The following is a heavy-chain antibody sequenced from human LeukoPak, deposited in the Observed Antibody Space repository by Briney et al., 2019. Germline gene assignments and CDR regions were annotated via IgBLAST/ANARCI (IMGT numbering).Heavy chain of an antibody. CDR1: GFTFSTFA. J-gene: IGHJ4*02. Sequence: GGSLRLSGAASGFTFSTFAMHWVRQAPGKGLEWVAVISDDGSNIYYADSVKGRFTISRDNSKNTLYLQMNSLRAEDTAVYYCARVYHRGGWESPLVGPFDYWGQGTLVTVSS. CDR2: ISDDGSNI. D-gene: IGHD1-26*01. CDR3: ARVYHRGGWESPLVGPFDY. V-gene: IGHV3-30*16.